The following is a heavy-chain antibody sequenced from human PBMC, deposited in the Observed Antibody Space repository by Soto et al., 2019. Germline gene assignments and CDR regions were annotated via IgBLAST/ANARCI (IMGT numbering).Heavy chain of an antibody. J-gene: IGHJ5*02. D-gene: IGHD3-10*01. CDR3: ASMVRGVMSWFDP. Sequence: ESGGGLVKPGGSLRLSCAASGFTFSSYSMNWVRQAPGKGLEWVSSISSSSSYIYYADSVKGRFTISRDNAKNSLYLQMNSLRAEDTAVYYCASMVRGVMSWFDPWGQGTLVTVSS. CDR1: GFTFSSYS. V-gene: IGHV3-21*01. CDR2: ISSSSSYI.